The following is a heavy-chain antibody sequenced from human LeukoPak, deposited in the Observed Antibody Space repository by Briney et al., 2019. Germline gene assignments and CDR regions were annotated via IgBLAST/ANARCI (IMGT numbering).Heavy chain of an antibody. D-gene: IGHD3-10*01. CDR2: INPNSGGT. CDR1: GYTFTRYY. CDR3: ARAPYYGSGSYYDY. Sequence: ASVKVSCKPSGYTFTRYYMHCVRQAPGRRLEWMGGINPNSGGTNYAQKFQGWVTMTRDTSISTAYMELSRLSSDDTAVYYCARAPYYGSGSYYDYWGQGPLVTVSS. J-gene: IGHJ4*02. V-gene: IGHV1-2*04.